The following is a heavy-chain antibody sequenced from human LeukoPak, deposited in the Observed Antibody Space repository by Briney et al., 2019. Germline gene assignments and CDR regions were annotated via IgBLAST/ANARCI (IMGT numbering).Heavy chain of an antibody. CDR2: INSDGSSI. D-gene: IGHD5-12*01. J-gene: IGHJ4*02. V-gene: IGHV3-74*01. Sequence: GGSLRLSCAASGFSVGGYWMHWVRQGPGMGLVWVSRINSDGSSISYADSVKGRFSISRDNTKNTLYLQMNSLRAEDTAVYYCTRGASGYGNFDYWGQGTLVAVSS. CDR3: TRGASGYGNFDY. CDR1: GFSVGGYW.